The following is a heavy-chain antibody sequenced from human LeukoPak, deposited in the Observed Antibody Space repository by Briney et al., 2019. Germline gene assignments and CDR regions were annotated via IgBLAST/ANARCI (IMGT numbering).Heavy chain of an antibody. Sequence: GRSLRLSCAASGFTFDDYAMHWVRQAPGKGLEWVSGISWNSGSIGYADSVKGRFTISRDNAKNSLYLEMNSLRAEDTALYYCAKDNKEIAVAELDYWGQGTLVTVSS. CDR2: ISWNSGSI. V-gene: IGHV3-9*01. J-gene: IGHJ4*02. CDR1: GFTFDDYA. CDR3: AKDNKEIAVAELDY. D-gene: IGHD6-19*01.